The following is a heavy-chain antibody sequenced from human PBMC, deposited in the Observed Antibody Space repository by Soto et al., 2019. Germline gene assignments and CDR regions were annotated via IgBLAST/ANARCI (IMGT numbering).Heavy chain of an antibody. J-gene: IGHJ6*02. CDR1: GFTFSSYG. CDR3: ARVSTMIQSSRVVRNMGGMDV. D-gene: IGHD3-22*01. V-gene: IGHV3-33*01. CDR2: IWYDGSNK. Sequence: VQLVESGGGVVQPGRSLRLSCAASGFTFSSYGMHWVRQAPGKGLEWVAVIWYDGSNKYYADSVKGRFTISRDNSKNTLYLQMNSLRAEDTAVYYCARVSTMIQSSRVVRNMGGMDVWGQGTTVTVSS.